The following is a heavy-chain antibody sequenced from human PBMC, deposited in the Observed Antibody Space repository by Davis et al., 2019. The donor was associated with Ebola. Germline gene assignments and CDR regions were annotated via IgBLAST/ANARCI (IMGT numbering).Heavy chain of an antibody. Sequence: GESLKISCAASGFTFSDYYMSWIRQAPGKGLEWVSYISGSGSTIYYADSVKGRFTISRDNAKNSLYLQMNSLRAEDTAVYYCARDKRSSWYGGMDVWGQGTTVTVSS. D-gene: IGHD6-19*01. CDR3: ARDKRSSWYGGMDV. CDR1: GFTFSDYY. V-gene: IGHV3-11*01. J-gene: IGHJ6*02. CDR2: ISGSGSTI.